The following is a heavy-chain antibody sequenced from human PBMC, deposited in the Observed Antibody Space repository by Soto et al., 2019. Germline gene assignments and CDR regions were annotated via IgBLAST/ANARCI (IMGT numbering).Heavy chain of an antibody. D-gene: IGHD4-17*01. CDR2: ISGSGGAT. J-gene: IGHJ4*02. CDR3: AKDPNGDYVGAFDD. V-gene: IGHV3-23*01. CDR1: GLTFSRYA. Sequence: EVLLLESGGDLVQPGGSLRLACAASGLTFSRYALTSVRQAPGRGLEWVSRISGSGGATYYADSVKGRFAIYRDNSEKTLYLQMNNLRDEDTALYYCAKDPNGDYVGAFDDWGQGTLVTVSS.